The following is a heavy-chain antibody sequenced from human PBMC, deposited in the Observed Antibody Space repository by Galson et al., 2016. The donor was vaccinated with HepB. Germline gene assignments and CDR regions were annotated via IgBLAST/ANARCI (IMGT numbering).Heavy chain of an antibody. CDR3: ARDRSSGSGNFGY. V-gene: IGHV4-39*07. D-gene: IGHD3-10*01. CDR2: VYYTGAT. CDR1: GGSISSSSYF. Sequence: ETLSLTCTVSGGSISSSSYFWGWIRQSPGKGLEWIGSVYYTGATQYNPSLKSRVTMSVDTSKNQFSLKLTSVTAADTAVYYCARDRSSGSGNFGYWGKGTLVTVSS. J-gene: IGHJ4*02.